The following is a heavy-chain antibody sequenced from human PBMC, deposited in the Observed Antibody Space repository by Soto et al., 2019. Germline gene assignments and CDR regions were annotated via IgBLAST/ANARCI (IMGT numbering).Heavy chain of an antibody. D-gene: IGHD6-13*01. CDR3: AWSSWYGYYYGMDV. CDR1: RDSVSSNNAT. J-gene: IGHJ6*02. Sequence: PSETLSLTCANSRDSVSSNNATWTWIRQSPSRGLEWLGRTYYRSKWYNDYAVSVKSRIKNNPDTSKNQFSLQLNSVTPEDTAVYYCAWSSWYGYYYGMDVWGQGTTVTVSS. V-gene: IGHV6-1*01. CDR2: TYYRSKWYN.